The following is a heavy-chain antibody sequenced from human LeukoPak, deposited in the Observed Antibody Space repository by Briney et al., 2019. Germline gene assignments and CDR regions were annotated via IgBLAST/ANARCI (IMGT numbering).Heavy chain of an antibody. CDR2: ISSSGSTI. D-gene: IGHD5-12*01. J-gene: IGHJ6*02. V-gene: IGHV3-11*01. Sequence: GGSLRLSCAASGFTFSDYYMSWIRQAPGKGLEWVSYISSSGSTIYYADSVKGRFTISRDNAKNSLYLQMNSLRAEDTAVYYCARVGILATIYHYYYYGMDVWGQGTTVTVSS. CDR3: ARVGILATIYHYYYYGMDV. CDR1: GFTFSDYY.